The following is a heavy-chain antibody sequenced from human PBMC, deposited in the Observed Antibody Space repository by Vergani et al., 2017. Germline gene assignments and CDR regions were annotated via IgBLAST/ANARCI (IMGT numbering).Heavy chain of an antibody. V-gene: IGHV3-23*01. Sequence: EVQLLESGGGLVQPGGSRRLSCAGSGFTFDTYTMAYVRQAPGKGLEWVATISSCGGGIFYADSVKGRFTISQDHSKNTLILQMNSLKDEDTAVYYCTTAWGLYYLHRECFQYLGRSSHVSVPS. D-gene: IGHD3-10*01. J-gene: IGHJ1*01. CDR1: GFTFDTYT. CDR2: ISSCGGGI. CDR3: TTAWGLYYLHRECFQY.